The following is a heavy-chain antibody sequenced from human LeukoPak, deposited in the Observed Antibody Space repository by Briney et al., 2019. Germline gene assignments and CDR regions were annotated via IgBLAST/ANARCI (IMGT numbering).Heavy chain of an antibody. Sequence: ASVKVSCKASGYTFASYSITWVRQAPGQGLEWMGWISVYNGNTNYAQKLQGRVTMTTDTSTSTAYMELRSLRSDDTAMYYCARDHGQWVVRISLDYWGQGTLVTVSS. CDR3: ARDHGQWVVRISLDY. D-gene: IGHD6-19*01. CDR2: ISVYNGNT. J-gene: IGHJ4*02. CDR1: GYTFASYS. V-gene: IGHV1-18*01.